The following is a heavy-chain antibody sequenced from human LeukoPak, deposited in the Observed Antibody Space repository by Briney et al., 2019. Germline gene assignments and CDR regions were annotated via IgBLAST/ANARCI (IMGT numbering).Heavy chain of an antibody. V-gene: IGHV1-2*02. Sequence: GASVKVSCKASGHTFTGYYMHWVRQAPGQGLEWMGWINPNSGGTNYAQKFQGRVTMTRDTSISTAYMELSRLRSDDTAVYYCARGLENIFWSGYYRGYYFDYWGQGTLVTVSS. CDR2: INPNSGGT. CDR1: GHTFTGYY. CDR3: ARGLENIFWSGYYRGYYFDY. J-gene: IGHJ4*02. D-gene: IGHD3-3*01.